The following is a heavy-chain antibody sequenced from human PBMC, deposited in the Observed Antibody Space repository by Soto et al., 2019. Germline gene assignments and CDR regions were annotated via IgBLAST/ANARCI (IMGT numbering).Heavy chain of an antibody. J-gene: IGHJ5*02. CDR1: GFTFSSYG. CDR2: IWYDGSNK. Sequence: HPGGSLRLSCAASGFTFSSYGMHWVRQAPGKGLEWVAVIWYDGSNKYYADSVKGRFTISRDNSKNTLYLQMNSLRAEDTAVYYCARDGSYDFWRGSLNWFDPWGQGTLVTVSS. V-gene: IGHV3-33*01. CDR3: ARDGSYDFWRGSLNWFDP. D-gene: IGHD3-3*01.